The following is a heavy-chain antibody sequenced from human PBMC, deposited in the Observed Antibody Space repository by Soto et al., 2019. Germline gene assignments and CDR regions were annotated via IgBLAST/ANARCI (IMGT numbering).Heavy chain of an antibody. J-gene: IGHJ6*02. V-gene: IGHV3-30*18. CDR2: ISYDGSNK. D-gene: IGHD2-2*01. CDR1: GFTFSSYG. CDR3: AKDRATMRVVVVPAAMDV. Sequence: QVQLVESGGGVVQPGRSLRLSCAASGFTFSSYGMHWVRQAPGKGLEWVAVISYDGSNKYYADSVLGRFTISRDNSKKKLYMKMKSLRAEDTAVYYCAKDRATMRVVVVPAAMDVWGQGTTVTVSS.